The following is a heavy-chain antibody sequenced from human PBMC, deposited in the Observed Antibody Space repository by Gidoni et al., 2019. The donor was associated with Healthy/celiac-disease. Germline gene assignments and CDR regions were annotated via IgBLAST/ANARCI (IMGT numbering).Heavy chain of an antibody. V-gene: IGHV6-1*01. Sequence: QVQLQQSGPGLVKPSQPLSLTCAISGDSVSRNSADWNWIRQSPSRGLEWLGRTYYRSKWYNDYAVSVKSRITINPDTSKNQFSLQLNSVTPEDTAVYYGARDLSSSSAVYYYYGMDVWGQGTTVTVSS. J-gene: IGHJ6*02. CDR3: ARDLSSSSAVYYYYGMDV. CDR1: GDSVSRNSAD. CDR2: TYYRSKWYN. D-gene: IGHD6-6*01.